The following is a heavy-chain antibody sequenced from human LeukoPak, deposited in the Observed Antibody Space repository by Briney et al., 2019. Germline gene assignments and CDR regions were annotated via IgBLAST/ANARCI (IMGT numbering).Heavy chain of an antibody. D-gene: IGHD1-14*01. CDR3: ATYHYRYYFDY. V-gene: IGHV3-21*01. Sequence: GGSLRLSCAASGFTFSSHSMNWVRQAPGKGLEWVSSISSSSSYIYYADSVKGRFTISRDNAKNSLYLQMNSLRAEDTAVYYCATYHYRYYFDYWGQGTLVTVSS. CDR1: GFTFSSHS. J-gene: IGHJ4*02. CDR2: ISSSSSYI.